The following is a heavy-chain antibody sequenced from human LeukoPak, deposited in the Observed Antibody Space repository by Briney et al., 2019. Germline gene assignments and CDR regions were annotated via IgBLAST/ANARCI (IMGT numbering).Heavy chain of an antibody. D-gene: IGHD5-12*01. Sequence: SQTLSLTCAISGDSVSSNSAAWNWIGQSPSRGLEWLGRTYYRSKWYNDYAVSVKSRITINPDTSKNQFSLQLNSVTPEDTAVYYCARDAGYSGYEYYYYYGMDVWGQGTTVTVSS. J-gene: IGHJ6*02. V-gene: IGHV6-1*01. CDR1: GDSVSSNSAA. CDR2: TYYRSKWYN. CDR3: ARDAGYSGYEYYYYYGMDV.